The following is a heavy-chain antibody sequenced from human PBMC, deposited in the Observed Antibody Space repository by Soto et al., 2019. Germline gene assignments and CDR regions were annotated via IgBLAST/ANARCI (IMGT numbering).Heavy chain of an antibody. D-gene: IGHD5-18*01. Sequence: GGSLRLSCAASGFTFSSYSMNWVRQAPGKGLEWVSYISSSSSTIYYADSVKGRFTISRGNAKNSLYLQMNSLRDEDTAVYYCASQTAMVDYFDYWGQGTLVTVSS. CDR2: ISSSSSTI. CDR3: ASQTAMVDYFDY. J-gene: IGHJ4*02. V-gene: IGHV3-48*02. CDR1: GFTFSSYS.